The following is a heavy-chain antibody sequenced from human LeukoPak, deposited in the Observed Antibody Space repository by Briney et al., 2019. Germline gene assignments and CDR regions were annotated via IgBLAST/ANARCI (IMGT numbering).Heavy chain of an antibody. Sequence: GGSLRLSCAASGFTFSSYGMHWVRQTPGKGLEWVAFIRYDGSNKYYADSVKGRFTISRDNSKNTVYLQMNSLRAEDTAVFYCARGRGVAARRGFDFWGQGTLVTVSS. CDR2: IRYDGSNK. CDR1: GFTFSSYG. V-gene: IGHV3-30*02. CDR3: ARGRGVAARRGFDF. J-gene: IGHJ4*02. D-gene: IGHD6-6*01.